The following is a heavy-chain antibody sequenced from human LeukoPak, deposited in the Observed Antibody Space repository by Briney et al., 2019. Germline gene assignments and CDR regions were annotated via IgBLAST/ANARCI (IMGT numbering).Heavy chain of an antibody. J-gene: IGHJ5*02. CDR2: IYYSEST. V-gene: IGHV4-59*01. CDR1: GGSISSYY. Sequence: PSETLSLTCTVSGGSISSYYWSWIRQPPGKGLEWIGYIYYSESTNYNPSLKSRVTISVDTSKNQFSLKLSSVTAADTAVYYCARDRLAWFDPWGQGTLVTVSS. CDR3: ARDRLAWFDP.